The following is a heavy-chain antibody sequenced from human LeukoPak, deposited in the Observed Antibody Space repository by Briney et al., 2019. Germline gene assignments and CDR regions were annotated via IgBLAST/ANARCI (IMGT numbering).Heavy chain of an antibody. J-gene: IGHJ4*02. CDR1: GFTFANYA. D-gene: IGHD6-13*01. CDR2: ISGSGGST. V-gene: IGHV3-23*01. Sequence: QPGGSLRLSCAASGFTFANYAMSWVRQGPGKGLEWVSTISGSGGSTYYADSVKGRFTISRDNSKNTLFLQMNSLRADDTAVYFCAKDQKSIAVTGYDYWGQGTLVTVSS. CDR3: AKDQKSIAVTGYDY.